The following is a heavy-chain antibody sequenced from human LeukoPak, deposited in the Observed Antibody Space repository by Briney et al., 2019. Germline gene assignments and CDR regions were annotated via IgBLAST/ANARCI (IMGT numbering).Heavy chain of an antibody. CDR1: GDSISNLNYY. CDR3: ARSPRYSSSWYGY. J-gene: IGHJ4*02. CDR2: IYASGST. Sequence: SQTLSLTCTVSGDSISNLNYYWSWIRQPAGKGLEWIGRIYASGSTNYNPSLKSRVTISVDTSKNQFSLKLSSVTAADTAVYYCARSPRYSSSWYGYWGQGTLVTVSS. V-gene: IGHV4-61*02. D-gene: IGHD6-13*01.